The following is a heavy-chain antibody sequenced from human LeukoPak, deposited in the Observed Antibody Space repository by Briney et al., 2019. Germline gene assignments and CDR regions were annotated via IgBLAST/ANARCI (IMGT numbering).Heavy chain of an antibody. CDR3: AKDGQGLTYYFDY. CDR2: ISYDGSNK. CDR1: GSTFSSYG. V-gene: IGHV3-30*18. J-gene: IGHJ4*02. Sequence: QAGGSLRLSCAASGSTFSSYGMHWVRQAPGKGLEWVEVISYDGSNKYYADSVKGRFTISRDNSKNTLYLQMNSLRAEDTAVYYCAKDGQGLTYYFDYWGQGTLVTVSS. D-gene: IGHD1-14*01.